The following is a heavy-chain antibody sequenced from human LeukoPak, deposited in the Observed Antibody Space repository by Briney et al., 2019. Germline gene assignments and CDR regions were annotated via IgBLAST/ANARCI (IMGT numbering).Heavy chain of an antibody. CDR3: ARDSLVVVATIDY. J-gene: IGHJ4*02. V-gene: IGHV4-38-2*02. CDR1: GYSISSGYY. D-gene: IGHD2-15*01. CDR2: IYHSGST. Sequence: SETLSLTCTVSGYSISSGYYWGWIRQPPGKGLEWIGSIYHSGSTYYNPSLKSRVTISVDTSKNQFSLKLSSVTAADTAEYYCARDSLVVVATIDYWGQGTLVTVSS.